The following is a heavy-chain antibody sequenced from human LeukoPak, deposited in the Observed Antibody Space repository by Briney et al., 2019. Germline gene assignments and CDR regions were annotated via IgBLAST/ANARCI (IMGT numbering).Heavy chain of an antibody. D-gene: IGHD3-16*01. CDR2: TYHWSKWFN. J-gene: IGHJ4*02. CDR1: GDSVTSGI. Sequence: NPSQTLSLTCAIPGDSVTSGIWNWIRQSPSRGLEWLGRTYHWSKWFNDYAVSVESRMTINADTSRNQFSLQLNSVTPEDTAVYYCARDLHGSRGEFDYWGQGTLVTVSS. V-gene: IGHV6-1*01. CDR3: ARDLHGSRGEFDY.